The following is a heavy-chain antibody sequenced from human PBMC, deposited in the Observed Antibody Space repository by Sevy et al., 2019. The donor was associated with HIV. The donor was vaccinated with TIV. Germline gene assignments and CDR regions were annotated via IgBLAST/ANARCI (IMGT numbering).Heavy chain of an antibody. J-gene: IGHJ4*02. D-gene: IGHD3-22*01. CDR3: ATTKDYYDSSGYPFDH. CDR2: FDPEDGET. Sequence: ASVKVSCKVSGYTLTALSMHWVRQAPGKGLEWMGTFDPEDGETRFAQKFKGRVTMTEDTSTDTAYMELSSLRSEDTAVYFCATTKDYYDSSGYPFDHWGQGALVTVSS. CDR1: GYTLTALS. V-gene: IGHV1-24*01.